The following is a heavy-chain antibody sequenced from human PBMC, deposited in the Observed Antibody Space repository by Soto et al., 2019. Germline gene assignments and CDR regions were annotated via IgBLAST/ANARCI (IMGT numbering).Heavy chain of an antibody. Sequence: ASVKVSCKASGYPFSNYNIHWVRQAPGRGLEWMGWINTGNGDTRYSQKVQGRVSITSDQSANTAYMELSSLESEDTAVYYCATGHRGLTGLPAVITAPGSFDPWGQGAQVTVSS. CDR3: ATGHRGLTGLPAVITAPGSFDP. D-gene: IGHD3-22*01. CDR2: INTGNGDT. V-gene: IGHV1-3*04. CDR1: GYPFSNYN. J-gene: IGHJ5*01.